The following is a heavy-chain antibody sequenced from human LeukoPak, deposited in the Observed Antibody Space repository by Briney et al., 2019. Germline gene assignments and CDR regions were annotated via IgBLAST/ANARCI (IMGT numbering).Heavy chain of an antibody. Sequence: SETLSLTCTVSGGSISSSSYYWVWIRQPPGKGLEWIGSMYYGGSTYYNPSLESRVTISIDTSKNQFSLKLSSVTAADTAVYYCARLGWQWLVYAFDIWGQGTMVTVSS. CDR1: GGSISSSSYY. CDR3: ARLGWQWLVYAFDI. J-gene: IGHJ3*02. V-gene: IGHV4-39*01. CDR2: MYYGGST. D-gene: IGHD6-19*01.